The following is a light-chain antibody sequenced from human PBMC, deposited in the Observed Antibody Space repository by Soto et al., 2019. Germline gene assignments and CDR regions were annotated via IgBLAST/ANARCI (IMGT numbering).Light chain of an antibody. CDR3: CSYVGSSTYV. Sequence: QSVLTQPASVSGSPGQSITISCTGNSNDVGNYNLVSWYQQHPGKAPKLMIYEVSKRPSGVSNRFSGSKSGNTASLTISGLQAEDEADYYCCSYVGSSTYVFATGTNVTVL. CDR2: EVS. J-gene: IGLJ1*01. CDR1: SNDVGNYNL. V-gene: IGLV2-23*02.